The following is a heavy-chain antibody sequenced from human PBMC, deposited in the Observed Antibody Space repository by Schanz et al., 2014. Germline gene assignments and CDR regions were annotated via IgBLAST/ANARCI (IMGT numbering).Heavy chain of an antibody. J-gene: IGHJ4*02. CDR2: INLDGSGK. CDR3: VREESYYGAGSYRY. Sequence: VQLVESGGGVVQPGRSLRLSCAASRFTFSSYTMHWVRQAPGKGLEWVANINLDGSGKIYLGSVRGRFAISRDDAQNSVYLQMNSLRAEDTSVYHCVREESYYGAGSYRYWGPGTLVTVSS. V-gene: IGHV3-7*01. D-gene: IGHD3-10*01. CDR1: RFTFSSYT.